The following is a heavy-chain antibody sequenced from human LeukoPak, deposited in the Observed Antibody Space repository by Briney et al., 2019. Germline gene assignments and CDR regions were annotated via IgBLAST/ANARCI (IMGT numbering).Heavy chain of an antibody. J-gene: IGHJ4*02. CDR1: GFSFNSYG. CDR3: ARKMAL. Sequence: PGGSLRLSCAASGFSFNSYGMNWVRPAPGKGVEWVSYIDGSSSYIYYADSVKGRFTVSRDNAKNSLFLQMNSLRDEDTAVYFCARKMALWGQGTLVTVSS. V-gene: IGHV3-48*02. CDR2: IDGSSSYI. D-gene: IGHD5-24*01.